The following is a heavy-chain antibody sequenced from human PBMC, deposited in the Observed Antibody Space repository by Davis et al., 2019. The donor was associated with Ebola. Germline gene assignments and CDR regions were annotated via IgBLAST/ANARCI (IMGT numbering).Heavy chain of an antibody. J-gene: IGHJ4*02. V-gene: IGHV3-9*01. CDR2: ISWNNYVV. D-gene: IGHD6-6*01. Sequence: SLKTSCAASGFKFGDHGMHWVRQAAGKGLEWVAGISWNNYVVGYGHPVKGRFTISRDNAKNSLYLQMKSLRAEDTAVYYCARVGSSGEVFDYWGQGTLVTVSS. CDR3: ARVGSSGEVFDY. CDR1: GFKFGDHG.